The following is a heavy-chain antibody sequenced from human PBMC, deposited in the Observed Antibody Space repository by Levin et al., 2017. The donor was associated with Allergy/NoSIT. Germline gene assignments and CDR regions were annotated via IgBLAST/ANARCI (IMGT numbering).Heavy chain of an antibody. V-gene: IGHV1-69*01. Sequence: KISCKASGGTFSSYAISWVRQAPGQGLEWMGGIIPIFGTANYAQKFQGRVTITADESTSTAYMELSSLRSEDTAVYYCARENLVPAAVYYYYYMDVWGKGTTVTVSS. D-gene: IGHD2-2*01. J-gene: IGHJ6*03. CDR3: ARENLVPAAVYYYYYMDV. CDR1: GGTFSSYA. CDR2: IIPIFGTA.